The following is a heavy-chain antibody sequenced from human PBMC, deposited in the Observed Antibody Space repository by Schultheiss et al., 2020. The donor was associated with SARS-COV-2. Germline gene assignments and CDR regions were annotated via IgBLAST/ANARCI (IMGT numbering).Heavy chain of an antibody. V-gene: IGHV3-30*03. CDR3: ATPKRTSDYYGMDV. CDR2: ISYDGSNK. D-gene: IGHD6-6*01. CDR1: GFLFTSFG. J-gene: IGHJ6*02. Sequence: GGSLRLSCAASGFLFTSFGMHWVRQAPGKGLEWVAVISYDGSNKYYADSVKGRFTISRDNSKNTLYLQMNSLRAEDTAVYYCATPKRTSDYYGMDVWGQGTTVTVSS.